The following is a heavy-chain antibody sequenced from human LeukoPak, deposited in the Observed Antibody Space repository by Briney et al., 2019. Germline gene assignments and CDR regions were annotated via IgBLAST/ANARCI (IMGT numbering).Heavy chain of an antibody. V-gene: IGHV4-39*01. CDR2: IYYSGST. D-gene: IGHD6-19*01. CDR1: GGSISSSSYY. J-gene: IGHJ4*02. CDR3: ARVVAGMYYFDY. Sequence: SETLSLTCTVSGGSISSSSYYWGWIRQPPGTGLEWIGSIYYSGSTYYNPSLKSRVTISVDTSKNQFSLKLSSVTAADTAVYYCARVVAGMYYFDYWGQGTLVTVSS.